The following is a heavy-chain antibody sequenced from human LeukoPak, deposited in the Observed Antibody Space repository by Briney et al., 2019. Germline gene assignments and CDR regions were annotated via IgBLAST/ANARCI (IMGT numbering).Heavy chain of an antibody. CDR1: GYIFISYA. Sequence: ASVKVSCKASGYIFISYAMHWVRQAPGQRPEWMGWINVGYGNTAYSQKFQGRVTISRDTSASTAYMELNSLISEDTAVYYCARGIYYGSGRGPMDVWGQGTTVTVSS. CDR3: ARGIYYGSGRGPMDV. J-gene: IGHJ6*02. CDR2: INVGYGNT. D-gene: IGHD3-10*01. V-gene: IGHV1-3*01.